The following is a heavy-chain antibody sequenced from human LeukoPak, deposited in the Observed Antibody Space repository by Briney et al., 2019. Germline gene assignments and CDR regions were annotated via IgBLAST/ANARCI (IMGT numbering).Heavy chain of an antibody. CDR3: VRDTISLGLSGGFAL. Sequence: GGSLRLSCAASGFTLSGYDMHWVRQATGKGPEWVSAIGRAGDTYYSGSVKGRFTISRENGKNSLYLQMNSLRAGDTAVYYCVRDTISLGLSGGFALWGRPTLVTVSS. V-gene: IGHV3-13*04. J-gene: IGHJ2*01. CDR2: IGRAGDT. CDR1: GFTLSGYD. D-gene: IGHD3-16*01.